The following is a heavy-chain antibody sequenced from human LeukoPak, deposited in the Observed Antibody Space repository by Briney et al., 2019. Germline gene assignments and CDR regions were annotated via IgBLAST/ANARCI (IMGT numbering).Heavy chain of an antibody. CDR2: ISAYNGNT. CDR1: GYTFTSYG. J-gene: IGHJ5*02. D-gene: IGHD3-3*01. CDR3: ARDYLVFWSGYRVWFDP. Sequence: GASVNVSCKASGYTFTSYGISWVRQAPGQGLEWMGWISAYNGNTNYAQKLQGRVTMTTDTSTSTAYMELRSLRSDDTAVYYCARDYLVFWSGYRVWFDPWGQGTLVTVSS. V-gene: IGHV1-18*01.